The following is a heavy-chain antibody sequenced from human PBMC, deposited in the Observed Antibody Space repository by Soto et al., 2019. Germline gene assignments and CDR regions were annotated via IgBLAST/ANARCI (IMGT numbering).Heavy chain of an antibody. D-gene: IGHD3-10*01. V-gene: IGHV1-18*04. Sequence: ASVKVSCKASGYTFTSYAITWVRQAPGQGPGWMGWISGYNGNTKYAQKLQGRVTMTTDTSTSTAYMELRSLRSDDTAVYYCARDSHVYGSGSYGMDVWGQGTTVTVS. CDR1: GYTFTSYA. CDR3: ARDSHVYGSGSYGMDV. J-gene: IGHJ6*02. CDR2: ISGYNGNT.